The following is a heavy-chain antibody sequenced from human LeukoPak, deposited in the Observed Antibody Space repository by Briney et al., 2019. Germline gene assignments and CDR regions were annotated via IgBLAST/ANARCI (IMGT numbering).Heavy chain of an antibody. CDR2: IIPIFGTA. CDR3: ARGYYYDSSGYYSPGYYFDY. Sequence: SVKVSCKASGGTFSSYAISWVRQAPGRGLEWMGGIIPIFGTANYAQKFQGRVTITTDESTSTAYMELSSLRSEDTAVYYCARGYYYDSSGYYSPGYYFDYWGQGTLVTVSS. V-gene: IGHV1-69*05. J-gene: IGHJ4*02. D-gene: IGHD3-22*01. CDR1: GGTFSSYA.